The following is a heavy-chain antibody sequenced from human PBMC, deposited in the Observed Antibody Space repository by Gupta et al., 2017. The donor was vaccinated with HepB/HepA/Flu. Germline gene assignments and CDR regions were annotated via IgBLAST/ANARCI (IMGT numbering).Heavy chain of an antibody. D-gene: IGHD4-17*01. CDR2: INHSGST. V-gene: IGHV4-34*01. CDR1: GGSFSGYY. Sequence: QVQLQQWGAGLLKPSETLSLTCAVYGGSFSGYYWSWIRQPPGKGLEWIGEINHSGSTNYNPSLKSRVTISVDTSKNQFSLKLSSVTAADTAVYYCARVSRYGDYHQYYFDYWGQGTLVTVSS. J-gene: IGHJ4*02. CDR3: ARVSRYGDYHQYYFDY.